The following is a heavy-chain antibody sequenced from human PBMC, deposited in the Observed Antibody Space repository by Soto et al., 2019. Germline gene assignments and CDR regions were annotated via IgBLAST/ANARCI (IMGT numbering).Heavy chain of an antibody. CDR1: GGSISSSSYF. D-gene: IGHD2-21*02. J-gene: IGHJ5*02. CDR3: ARHPSDFWFDP. CDR2: IYYSGST. Sequence: PSETLSLTCTVSGGSISSSSYFWGWIRQPPGKGLEWIGSIYYSGSTYYNPSLKSRVTVSVDTSKNQFSLKLSSVTAADTAVYYCARHPSDFWFDPWGQGTLVTVLL. V-gene: IGHV4-39*01.